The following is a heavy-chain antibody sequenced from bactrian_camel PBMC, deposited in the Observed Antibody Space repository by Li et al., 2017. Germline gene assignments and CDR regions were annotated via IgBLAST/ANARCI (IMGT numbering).Heavy chain of an antibody. CDR1: GLAFSGYS. Sequence: DVQLVESGGGLVQPGGSLRLSCAASGLAFSGYSMTWVRQAPGKGLEWVSSISNGGATTRYADSVKGRSSISRDNNKNTVSLQIVSSKPEDTAKYYCVRDVDSRDGIPDFGYWGQGTQVTVS. J-gene: IGHJ6*01. CDR3: VRDVDSRDGIPDFGY. D-gene: IGHD5*01. V-gene: IGHV3S35*01. CDR2: ISNGGATT.